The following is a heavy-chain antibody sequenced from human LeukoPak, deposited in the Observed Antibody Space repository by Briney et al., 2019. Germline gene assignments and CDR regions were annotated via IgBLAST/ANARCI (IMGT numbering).Heavy chain of an antibody. J-gene: IGHJ4*02. V-gene: IGHV3-30*03. Sequence: GGSLRLSCAASGFTFSSYGMHWVRQAPGKGLEWVAVISYDGSNKYYADSVKGRFTISRDNSKNTLYLQMNSLRAEDTAVYYCARGELELRWLSDYWGQGTLVTVSS. CDR2: ISYDGSNK. CDR1: GFTFSSYG. CDR3: ARGELELRWLSDY. D-gene: IGHD1-7*01.